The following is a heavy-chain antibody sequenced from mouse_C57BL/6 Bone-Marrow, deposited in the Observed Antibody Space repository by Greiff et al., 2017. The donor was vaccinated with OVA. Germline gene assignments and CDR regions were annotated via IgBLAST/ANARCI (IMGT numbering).Heavy chain of an antibody. Sequence: VQLQQSGAELARPGASVKLSCKASGYTFTSYGISWVKQRTGQGLEWIGEIYPRSGNTYYNEKFKGKATLTADKSSSTAYMELRSLTSEDSAVYFCASELRYLFAYWGQGTLVTVSA. J-gene: IGHJ3*01. D-gene: IGHD1-1*01. CDR1: GYTFTSYG. CDR3: ASELRYLFAY. CDR2: IYPRSGNT. V-gene: IGHV1-81*01.